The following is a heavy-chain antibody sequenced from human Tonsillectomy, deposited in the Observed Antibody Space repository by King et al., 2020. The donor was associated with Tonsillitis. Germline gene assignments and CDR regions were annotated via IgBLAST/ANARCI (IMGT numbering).Heavy chain of an antibody. CDR2: ISSSSSYI. V-gene: IGHV3-21*01. Sequence: VQLVESGGGLVKPGGSLRLSCAASGITFSSYSMNWVRQAPGKGLEWVSSISSSSSYIYYADSVKGRFTISRDNAKNSLYLQMNSLRAEDTAVYYCARDYYDILTGWSAFDIWGQGTMVTVSS. CDR3: ARDYYDILTGWSAFDI. D-gene: IGHD3-9*01. CDR1: GITFSSYS. J-gene: IGHJ3*02.